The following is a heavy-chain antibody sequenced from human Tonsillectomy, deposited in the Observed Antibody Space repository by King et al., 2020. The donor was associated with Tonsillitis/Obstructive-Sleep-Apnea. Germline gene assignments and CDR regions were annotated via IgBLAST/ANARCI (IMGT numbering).Heavy chain of an antibody. CDR3: AREYYDFWGLYYFDY. V-gene: IGHV4-34*01. J-gene: IGHJ4*02. CDR1: GGSFSGYY. CDR2: INHSGST. Sequence: VQLQQWGAGLLKPSETLSLTCAVYGGSFSGYYWSWIRQPPGKGLEWIGEINHSGSTNYNPSLKSRVTISVDTSKNQFSLKLSSVTAADTAVYYCAREYYDFWGLYYFDYWGQGTLVTVSS. D-gene: IGHD3-3*01.